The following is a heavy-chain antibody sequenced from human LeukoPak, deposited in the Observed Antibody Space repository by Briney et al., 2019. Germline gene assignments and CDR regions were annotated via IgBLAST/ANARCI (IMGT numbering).Heavy chain of an antibody. D-gene: IGHD3/OR15-3a*01. J-gene: IGHJ3*02. Sequence: GASVKVSGKVSGYSVMELSMHWVRQAPGKGLEWMGGFDPEDGETIYAQKFQGRVTMTEDTSTDTAYMELSSLRSEDTAVYYCATPGPDWGDAFDIWGQGTMVTVSS. CDR1: GYSVMELS. CDR3: ATPGPDWGDAFDI. CDR2: FDPEDGET. V-gene: IGHV1-24*01.